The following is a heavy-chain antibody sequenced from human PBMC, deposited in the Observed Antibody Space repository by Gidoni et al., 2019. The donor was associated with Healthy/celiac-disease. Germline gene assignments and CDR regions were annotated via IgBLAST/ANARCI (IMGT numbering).Heavy chain of an antibody. CDR3: ARCWTRIAAAGTGY. CDR2: INPSGGST. Sequence: QVQLVQSGAEVQKPGASVKVSCKAPGYTFTSYYMHWVRQAPGQGLEWMGIINPSGGSTSYEQKFQGRVTMTRDTYTSTVYMELSSLRSEDTAVYYCARCWTRIAAAGTGYWGQGTLVTVSS. D-gene: IGHD6-13*01. J-gene: IGHJ4*02. V-gene: IGHV1-46*01. CDR1: GYTFTSYY.